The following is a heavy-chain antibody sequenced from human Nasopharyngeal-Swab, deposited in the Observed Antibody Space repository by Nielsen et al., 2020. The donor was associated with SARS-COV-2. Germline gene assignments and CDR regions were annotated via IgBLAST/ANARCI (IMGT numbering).Heavy chain of an antibody. J-gene: IGHJ4*02. CDR2: IDNDGAIT. D-gene: IGHD2-15*01. CDR3: ARDVGGRDNY. Sequence: GGSLRLSCAASGFSLRTYWMHWVRQSPGKGLPWVSRIDNDGAITNYADSVKGRFTISRDNAKNTLYLQMNSLRADDTAVYYCARDVGGRDNYWGQGALVTVSS. CDR1: GFSLRTYW. V-gene: IGHV3-74*01.